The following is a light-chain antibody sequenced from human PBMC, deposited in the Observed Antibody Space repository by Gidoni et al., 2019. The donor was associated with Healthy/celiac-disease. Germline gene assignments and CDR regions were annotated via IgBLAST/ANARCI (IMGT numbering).Light chain of an antibody. CDR2: KAS. Sequence: DIQMTQSPSTLSASVGDRVTITCRASHSISSWLAWYQQKPGKAPKLLIYKASSLESGVPSRFSGSGSGTEFTLTISSLQPDDFATYYCQQYNSYPLTFGGXTKVEIK. CDR3: QQYNSYPLT. CDR1: HSISSW. V-gene: IGKV1-5*03. J-gene: IGKJ4*01.